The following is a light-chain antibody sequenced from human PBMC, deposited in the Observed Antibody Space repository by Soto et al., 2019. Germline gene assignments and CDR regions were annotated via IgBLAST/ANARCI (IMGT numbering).Light chain of an antibody. CDR3: QQRSNWPRSIT. CDR1: QTGSITY. J-gene: IGKJ5*01. Sequence: PWESATLSCRASQTGSITYLTWYQQKPGQAPRLLIFGASKRATGIPDRFSGSGSGRDFTLTISGLEPEDFAVYYCQQRSNWPRSITFGQGTRLEIK. CDR2: GAS. V-gene: IGKV3D-20*02.